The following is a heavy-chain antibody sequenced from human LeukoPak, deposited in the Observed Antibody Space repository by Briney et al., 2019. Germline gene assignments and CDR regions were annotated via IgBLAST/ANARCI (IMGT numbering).Heavy chain of an antibody. CDR3: ARATGWSYSDY. CDR1: GFTFSDYY. Sequence: GGSLRLSCAASGFTFSDYYMSWIRQAPGKGLGWVSYISSSGSTIYYADSVKGRFTISRDNAKNSPYLQMNSLRAEDTAVYSCARATGWSYSDYSGQGTLVTASS. CDR2: ISSSGSTI. J-gene: IGHJ4*02. D-gene: IGHD2-15*01. V-gene: IGHV3-11*01.